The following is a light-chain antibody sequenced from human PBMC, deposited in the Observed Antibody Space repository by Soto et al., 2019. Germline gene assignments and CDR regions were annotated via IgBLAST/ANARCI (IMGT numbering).Light chain of an antibody. Sequence: EIVLTQSPGTLSLSPGERATLSCRASQSVSSSYLAWYQQKPGQAPRLLIYGASSRATGIPDRFSGSGSGTEFTLTIGSLQSEDFAVYYCQQYEKSPLTFGGGTKVDIK. CDR2: GAS. J-gene: IGKJ4*01. V-gene: IGKV3-20*01. CDR1: QSVSSSY. CDR3: QQYEKSPLT.